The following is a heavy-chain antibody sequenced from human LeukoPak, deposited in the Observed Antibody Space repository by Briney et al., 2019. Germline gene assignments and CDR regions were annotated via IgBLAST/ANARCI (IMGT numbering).Heavy chain of an antibody. CDR3: AKDGGYSSSWYEDNWFDP. CDR1: GLTFSSYG. J-gene: IGHJ5*02. V-gene: IGHV3-30*18. CDR2: ISYDGSNK. D-gene: IGHD6-13*01. Sequence: GGSLRLSCAASGLTFSSYGMHWVRQAPGKGLEWVAVISYDGSNKYYADSVKGRFTISRDNSKNTLYLQMNSLRAEDTAVYYCAKDGGYSSSWYEDNWFDPWGQGALVTVSS.